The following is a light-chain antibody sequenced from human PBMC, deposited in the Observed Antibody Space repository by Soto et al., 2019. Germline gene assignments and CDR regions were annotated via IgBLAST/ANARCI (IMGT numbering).Light chain of an antibody. CDR1: QGISKS. Sequence: DIQMTQSPSSLSASVEDRVTITCRTSQGISKSLAWYQQKPGKVPKLMIFAASTLQSGAPSRFSGSGSGTYFTLTISSLQPEDVATYYCQNYNSARLPFG. J-gene: IGKJ4*02. V-gene: IGKV1-27*01. CDR3: QNYNSARLP. CDR2: AAS.